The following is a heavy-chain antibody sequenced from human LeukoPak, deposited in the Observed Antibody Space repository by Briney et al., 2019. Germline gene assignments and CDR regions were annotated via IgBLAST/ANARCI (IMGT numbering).Heavy chain of an antibody. CDR2: ISSRGSTI. CDR3: ARDQNYGDYEPFGY. V-gene: IGHV3-11*01. J-gene: IGHJ4*02. CDR1: GFKFSDYY. D-gene: IGHD4-17*01. Sequence: PGGSLRLSCAASGFKFSDYYMSWVRQAPGKGLEWISYISSRGSTIDYADSVKGRFTISRDDAKNSLYLQMNSLRAEDTAVYYCARDQNYGDYEPFGYWGQGTLVTVSS.